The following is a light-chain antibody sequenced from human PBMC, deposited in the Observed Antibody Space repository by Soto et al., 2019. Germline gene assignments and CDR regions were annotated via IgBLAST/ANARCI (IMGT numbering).Light chain of an antibody. CDR2: GAS. CDR1: PSVDSN. CDR3: QQYDKWPLT. V-gene: IGKV3D-15*01. Sequence: EIVLTQSPGTLSLSPGEGATLSCRTSPSVDSNLAWYQQQPGQAPRLLIFGASTRATGIPARFSGSGSGTYFTLTISSLQSEDFAVYICQQYDKWPLTFGGGTKVDIK. J-gene: IGKJ4*01.